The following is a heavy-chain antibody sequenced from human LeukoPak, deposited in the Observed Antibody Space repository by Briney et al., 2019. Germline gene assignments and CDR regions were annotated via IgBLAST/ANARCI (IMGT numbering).Heavy chain of an antibody. Sequence: PGRSLRLSCAASGFTSSSYAMHWVRQAPGKGLEWVAVISYDGSNKYYADSVKGRFTISRDNSKNTLYLQMNSLRAEDTALYYCARDHCSSTSCYPNTAIDYWGQGTLVTVSS. CDR2: ISYDGSNK. J-gene: IGHJ4*02. CDR1: GFTSSSYA. V-gene: IGHV3-30-3*01. D-gene: IGHD2-2*01. CDR3: ARDHCSSTSCYPNTAIDY.